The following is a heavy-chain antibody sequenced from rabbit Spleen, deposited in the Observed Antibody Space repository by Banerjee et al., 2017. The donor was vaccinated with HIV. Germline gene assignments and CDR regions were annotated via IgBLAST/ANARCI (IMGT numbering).Heavy chain of an antibody. Sequence: QEQLVESGGGLVQPGGSLKLSCKASGFDFSSYGVSWVRQAPGKGLEWIGYIDPLFGGTYYASWAKGRFTISKASSTTVTLQMTSLTAADTATYFCARDTATSFSTYGMDLWGPGTLVTVS. CDR1: GFDFSSYG. V-gene: IGHV1S39*01. CDR2: IDPLFGGT. J-gene: IGHJ6*01. CDR3: ARDTATSFSTYGMDL. D-gene: IGHD1-1*01.